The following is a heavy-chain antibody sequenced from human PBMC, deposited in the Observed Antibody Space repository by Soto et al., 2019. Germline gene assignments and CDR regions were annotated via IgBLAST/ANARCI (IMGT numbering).Heavy chain of an antibody. CDR3: ARQDRGAFDI. CDR1: GGSISTSAYY. J-gene: IGHJ3*02. CDR2: IYYSGTS. Sequence: SETLSLTCTVSGGSISTSAYYWGWIRQPPGKGLEWIGTIYYSGTSYHNPSLKSRVTISVDTSKNQFSLTLTSVTAADTAVYYCARQDRGAFDIWGQGTMVTVSS. D-gene: IGHD2-15*01. V-gene: IGHV4-39*01.